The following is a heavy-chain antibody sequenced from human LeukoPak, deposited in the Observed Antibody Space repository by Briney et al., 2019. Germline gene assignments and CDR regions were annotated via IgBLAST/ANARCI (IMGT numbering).Heavy chain of an antibody. CDR2: ISWNSGSI. CDR3: AKDMSIVGATSFDY. CDR1: GFTFDDYA. V-gene: IGHV3-9*01. J-gene: IGHJ4*02. D-gene: IGHD1-26*01. Sequence: GGSLRLSCAASGFTFDDYAMHWVRQAPGKGLELVSGISWNSGSIVYADSVKGRFTISRDNAKNSLYLQMNSLRAEDTALYYCAKDMSIVGATSFDYWGQGTLVTVSS.